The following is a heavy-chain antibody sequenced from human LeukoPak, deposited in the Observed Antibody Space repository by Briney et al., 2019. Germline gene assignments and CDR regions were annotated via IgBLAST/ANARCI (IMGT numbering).Heavy chain of an antibody. V-gene: IGHV3-48*03. CDR2: ISTSDTTM. CDR1: GFIFSLYE. CDR3: GRDLGTHGGYVDP. D-gene: IGHD5-12*01. J-gene: IGHJ5*02. Sequence: GGSLRLSCAASGFIFSLYEMNWVRQAPGKGLEWVSYISTSDTTMYYADSVKGRFTISRDNAKNSLYLQMDSLRVEDTGIYYCGRDLGTHGGYVDPWGQGTLVTVSS.